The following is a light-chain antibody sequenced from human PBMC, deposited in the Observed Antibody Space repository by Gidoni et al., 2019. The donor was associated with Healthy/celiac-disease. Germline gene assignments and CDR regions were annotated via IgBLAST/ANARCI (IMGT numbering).Light chain of an antibody. CDR3: NSRDSSGNHWV. CDR1: SLRSYY. V-gene: IGLV3-19*01. CDR2: GKN. Sequence: SSELTQDPAVSVALGQTVRITCQGDSLRSYYVSRYQQKPGQAPVLVIYGKNNRPSGIPDRFSGSSSGNTASLTITGAQAEDEADYYCNSRDSSGNHWVFGGGTKLTVL. J-gene: IGLJ3*02.